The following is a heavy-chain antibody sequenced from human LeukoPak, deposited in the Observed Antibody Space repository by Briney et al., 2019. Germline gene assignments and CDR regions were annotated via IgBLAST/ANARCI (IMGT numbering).Heavy chain of an antibody. Sequence: PSGTLSLTCAVSGGSISSSNWWSWVRQPPGKGLEWIGEIYHSGSTNYNPSLKSRVTISVDTSKNQFSLKLSSVTAADTAVYFCARHVSGSSDWYVDYWGQGTLVTVSS. J-gene: IGHJ4*02. CDR1: GGSISSSNW. CDR3: ARHVSGSSDWYVDY. CDR2: IYHSGST. D-gene: IGHD6-19*01. V-gene: IGHV4-4*02.